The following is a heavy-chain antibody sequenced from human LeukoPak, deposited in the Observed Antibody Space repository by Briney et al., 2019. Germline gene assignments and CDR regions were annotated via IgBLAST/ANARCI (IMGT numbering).Heavy chain of an antibody. Sequence: SETLSLTCTVSGGSISSSSYYWGWIRQPPGKGLEWIGSIYYSGSTYYNPSLKSRVTISVDTSKNQFSLKLSSVTAADTAVYYCASYTRWLNGDYWGQGTLVTVSS. D-gene: IGHD5-24*01. V-gene: IGHV4-39*01. CDR1: GGSISSSSYY. CDR3: ASYTRWLNGDY. J-gene: IGHJ4*02. CDR2: IYYSGST.